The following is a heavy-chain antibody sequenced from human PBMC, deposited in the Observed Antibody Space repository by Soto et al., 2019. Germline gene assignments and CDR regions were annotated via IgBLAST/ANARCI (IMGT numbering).Heavy chain of an antibody. Sequence: ASVKVSCKASGFTFTSSAMQWVRQAPGQSLEWIGWIVVGSGNTNYAQKFQERVTITRDMSTSTAYMELSSLRSEDTAVYYCAAVSKCYCSSSGFYGYYHYGNDVWGQGTTVTVSS. V-gene: IGHV1-58*02. D-gene: IGHD2-2*01. CDR1: GFTFTSSA. CDR3: AAVSKCYCSSSGFYGYYHYGNDV. CDR2: IVVGSGNT. J-gene: IGHJ6*02.